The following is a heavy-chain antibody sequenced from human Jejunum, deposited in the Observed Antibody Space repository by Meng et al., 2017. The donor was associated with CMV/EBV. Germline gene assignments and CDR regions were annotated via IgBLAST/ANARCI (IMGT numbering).Heavy chain of an antibody. CDR1: GFTFSSYW. J-gene: IGHJ4*02. Sequence: SGFTFSSYWMHWVRQAPGKGLVWVSRINSDGRTTYYADSVKGRFTISRDNAKNTLYLQVNSLRAEDTAVYYCARSTSSGTDYWGWGQGTLVTVSS. CDR3: ARSTSSGTDYWG. V-gene: IGHV3-74*01. D-gene: IGHD6-6*01. CDR2: INSDGRTT.